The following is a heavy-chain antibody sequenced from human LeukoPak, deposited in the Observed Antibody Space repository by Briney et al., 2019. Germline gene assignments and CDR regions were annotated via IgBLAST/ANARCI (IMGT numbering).Heavy chain of an antibody. J-gene: IGHJ6*03. CDR1: GYTFTSYG. Sequence: GASVKVSCKASGYTFTSYGISWVRQAPGQGLEWMGWISAYNGNTNYAQKLQGRVTMTTDTSTSTAYMELRSLRSDDTAVYYCARGSRGRGQGWLRDYYYYYMDVWGKGTTVTISS. CDR3: ARGSRGRGQGWLRDYYYYYMDV. V-gene: IGHV1-18*01. D-gene: IGHD5-12*01. CDR2: ISAYNGNT.